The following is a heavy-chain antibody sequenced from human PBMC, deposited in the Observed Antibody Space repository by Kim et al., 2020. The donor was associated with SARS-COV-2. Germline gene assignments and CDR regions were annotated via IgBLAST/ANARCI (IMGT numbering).Heavy chain of an antibody. J-gene: IGHJ4*02. D-gene: IGHD5-18*01. CDR3: ARDGKGYSWGPAAKTIGY. CDR2: ISAYNGNT. Sequence: ASVKVSCKASGYTFTSYGISWVRQAPGQGLEWMGWISAYNGNTNYAQKLQGRVTMTTDTSTSTAYMELRSLRSDDTAVYYCARDGKGYSWGPAAKTIGYWGQGTLVTVSS. CDR1: GYTFTSYG. V-gene: IGHV1-18*01.